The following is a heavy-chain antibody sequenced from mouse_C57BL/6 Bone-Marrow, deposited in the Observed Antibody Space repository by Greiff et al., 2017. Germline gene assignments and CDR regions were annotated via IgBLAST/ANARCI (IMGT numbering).Heavy chain of an antibody. J-gene: IGHJ1*03. V-gene: IGHV1-53*01. CDR1: GYTFTSYW. D-gene: IGHD2-3*01. CDR2: INPSNGGT. CDR3: AREDGYHWYFDV. Sequence: VQLQQPGTELVKPGASVKLSCKASGYTFTSYWMHWVKQRPGQGLEWIGNINPSNGGTNYNEKFKSKATLSVDKSSSTAYMQLSSLTSEDSAVYDCAREDGYHWYFDVWGTGTTVTVSS.